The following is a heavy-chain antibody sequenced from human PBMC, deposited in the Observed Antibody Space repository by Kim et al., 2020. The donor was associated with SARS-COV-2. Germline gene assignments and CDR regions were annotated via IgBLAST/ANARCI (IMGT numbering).Heavy chain of an antibody. V-gene: IGHV3-48*02. CDR3: VRDRMGGAFDI. J-gene: IGHJ3*02. D-gene: IGHD3-16*01. Sequence: YYADSVKGRVTTSRDNAKNSLHLQMNSLKDEDTAVYHCVRDRMGGAFDIWGQGTLVTVSS.